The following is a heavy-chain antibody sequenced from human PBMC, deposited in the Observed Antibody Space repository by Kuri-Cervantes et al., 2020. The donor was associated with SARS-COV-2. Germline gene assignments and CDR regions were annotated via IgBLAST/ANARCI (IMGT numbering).Heavy chain of an antibody. Sequence: GESLKISCPASGFTFGDYAMSWVRQGSGKGLEWVGRVRGKANNYATAYAASVKGRFTISRDDSKNMAYLQMNSLKTEDTAVYYCATEEWELPTYYFDYWGQGTLVTVSS. D-gene: IGHD1-26*01. V-gene: IGHV3-73*01. CDR2: VRGKANNYAT. CDR1: GFTFGDYA. CDR3: ATEEWELPTYYFDY. J-gene: IGHJ4*02.